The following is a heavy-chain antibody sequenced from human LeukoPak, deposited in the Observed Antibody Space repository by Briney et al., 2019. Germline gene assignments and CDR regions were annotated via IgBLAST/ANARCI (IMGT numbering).Heavy chain of an antibody. CDR3: ARTRSVVLYYYYGMDV. D-gene: IGHD2-15*01. V-gene: IGHV4-34*01. CDR2: INHSGST. CDR1: GGSFSGYY. J-gene: IGHJ6*02. Sequence: KSSETLSLTCAVYGGSFSGYYWSWIRQPPGKGLEWIGEINHSGSTNYNPSLKSRATISVDTSKNQFSLKLSSVTAADTAVYYCARTRSVVLYYYYGMDVWGQGTTVTVSS.